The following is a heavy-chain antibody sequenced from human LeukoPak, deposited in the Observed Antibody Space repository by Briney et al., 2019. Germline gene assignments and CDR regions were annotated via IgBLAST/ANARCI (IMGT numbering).Heavy chain of an antibody. CDR2: IIPILGIA. J-gene: IGHJ4*02. Sequence: SVKVSCKASGGTFRSYAISWVRQAPGQGLEWMGRIIPILGIANCAQKFQGRVTITADKSTSTAYMELSSLRSEDTAVYYCARAAVAGTFIPYYFDYWGQGTLVTVSS. D-gene: IGHD6-19*01. CDR3: ARAAVAGTFIPYYFDY. V-gene: IGHV1-69*04. CDR1: GGTFRSYA.